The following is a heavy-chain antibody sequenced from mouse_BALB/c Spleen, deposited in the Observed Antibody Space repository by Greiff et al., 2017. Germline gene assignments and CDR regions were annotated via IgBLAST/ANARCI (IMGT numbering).Heavy chain of an antibody. Sequence: QVQLQQSGAELVKPGASVKLSCKASGYTFTSYYMYWVKQRPGQGLEWIGEINPSNGGTNFNEKFKSKATLTVDKSSSTAYMQLSSLTSEDSAVYYCTRWGDYAHYAMDYWGQGTSVTVSS. V-gene: IGHV1S81*02. CDR1: GYTFTSYY. D-gene: IGHD2-4*01. CDR3: TRWGDYAHYAMDY. CDR2: INPSNGGT. J-gene: IGHJ4*01.